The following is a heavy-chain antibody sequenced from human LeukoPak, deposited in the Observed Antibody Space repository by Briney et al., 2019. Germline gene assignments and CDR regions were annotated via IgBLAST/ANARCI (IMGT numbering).Heavy chain of an antibody. CDR2: ISYDGSNK. D-gene: IGHD6-6*01. V-gene: IGHV3-30-3*01. CDR3: AKDAPPQYSSSSGRWFDP. J-gene: IGHJ5*02. CDR1: GFTFSSYA. Sequence: GGSLRLSCAASGFTFSSYAMHWVRQAPGKGLEWVAVISYDGSNKYYADSVKGRFTISRDNSKNTLYLQMNSLRAEDTAVYYCAKDAPPQYSSSSGRWFDPWGQGTLVTVSS.